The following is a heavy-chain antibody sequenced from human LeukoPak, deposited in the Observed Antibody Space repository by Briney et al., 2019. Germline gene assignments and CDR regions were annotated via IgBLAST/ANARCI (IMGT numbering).Heavy chain of an antibody. CDR3: ARQRDSSGYYYYFDY. J-gene: IGHJ4*02. CDR1: GASISSGGYY. Sequence: SETLSLTCTVSGASISSGGYYWSWIRQHPGKGLEWIGYIYYSGSTYYNPSLKSRVTISVDTSKNQFSLKLSSVTAADTAVYYCARQRDSSGYYYYFDYWGQGTLVTVSS. CDR2: IYYSGST. D-gene: IGHD3-22*01. V-gene: IGHV4-31*03.